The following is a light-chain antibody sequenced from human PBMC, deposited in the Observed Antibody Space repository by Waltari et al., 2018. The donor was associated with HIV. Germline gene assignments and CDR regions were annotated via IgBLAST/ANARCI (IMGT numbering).Light chain of an antibody. CDR2: AAS. V-gene: IGKV1-39*01. J-gene: IGKJ2*01. Sequence: DIQMTQSPSSLSASVGDRVTITCRASQSISSYLNWYPQKPGKAPKLLIYAASSLQSGVPSRFTGSGSGTDFTLTISSLQPEDFATYYCRQSYSTPPYTFGQGTKLEIK. CDR3: RQSYSTPPYT. CDR1: QSISSY.